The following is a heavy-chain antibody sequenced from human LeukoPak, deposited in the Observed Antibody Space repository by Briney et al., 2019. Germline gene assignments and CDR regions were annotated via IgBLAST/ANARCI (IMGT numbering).Heavy chain of an antibody. V-gene: IGHV1-2*02. CDR1: GSTFTGYY. Sequence: ASVKVSCEAAGSTFTGYYMHWVRQAPGQGLEWMGWINPNSGGANYAQKIQGRATMTRDTSISTAYMELSRLRSDDTAVYYCARLSDDYYVAFDIWGQGTMVTVS. CDR3: ARLSDDYYVAFDI. J-gene: IGHJ3*02. D-gene: IGHD3-10*02. CDR2: INPNSGGA.